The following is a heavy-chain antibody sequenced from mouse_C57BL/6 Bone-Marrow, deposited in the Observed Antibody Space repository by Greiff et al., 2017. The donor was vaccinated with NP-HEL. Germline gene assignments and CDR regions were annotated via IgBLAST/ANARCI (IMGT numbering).Heavy chain of an antibody. CDR2: FYPGSGSI. CDR3: ARHEEDYDYVAWFAY. D-gene: IGHD2-4*01. Sequence: VKLMESGAELVKPGASVKLSCKASGYTFTEYTIHWVKQRSGQGLEWIGWFYPGSGSIKYNEKFKDKATLTADKSSSTVYMKLSRLTSEDSAVYFCARHEEDYDYVAWFAYWGQGTLVTVSA. V-gene: IGHV1-62-2*01. CDR1: GYTFTEYT. J-gene: IGHJ3*01.